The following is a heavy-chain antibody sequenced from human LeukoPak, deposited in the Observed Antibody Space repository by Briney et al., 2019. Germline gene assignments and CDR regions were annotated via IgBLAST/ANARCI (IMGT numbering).Heavy chain of an antibody. CDR1: GYTFTSYD. Sequence: GASVKVSCKASGYTFTSYDINWVRQATGQGLEWMGWMNPNSGNTGSAQRFQGRVTMTRNTSISTAYMELSSLRSEDTAVYYCARPLRVGRYSADYWGQGTLVTVSS. D-gene: IGHD2-15*01. V-gene: IGHV1-8*01. CDR3: ARPLRVGRYSADY. CDR2: MNPNSGNT. J-gene: IGHJ4*02.